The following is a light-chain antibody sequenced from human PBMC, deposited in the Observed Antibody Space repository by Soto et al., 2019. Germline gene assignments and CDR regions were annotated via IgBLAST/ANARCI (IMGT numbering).Light chain of an antibody. CDR1: QSVSSY. J-gene: IGKJ4*01. CDR2: EAS. V-gene: IGKV3-11*01. Sequence: EIVLTQSPATLSLSPGERATLSCRASQSVSSYLAWYQQKPGQAPRLLIYEASSRATGIPARFSGSGSGTDFTLTISRLEPEDFAVYYCQQRSNRLTFGGGTKVDIK. CDR3: QQRSNRLT.